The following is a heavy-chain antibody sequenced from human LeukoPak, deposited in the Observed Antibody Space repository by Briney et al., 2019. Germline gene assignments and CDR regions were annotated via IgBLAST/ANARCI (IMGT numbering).Heavy chain of an antibody. CDR2: MSGNGGRT. CDR1: GFTFSRYA. CDR3: AREHTTVTSLLDY. D-gene: IGHD4-17*01. Sequence: QPGGSLRLSCSGSGFTFSRYAVHWVRQAPGKGLEYVSAMSGNGGRTHYADSVKGRFTISRDNPKNTMYLQMNSLRAEDTAVYYCAREHTTVTSLLDYWGQGTLVTVSS. J-gene: IGHJ4*02. V-gene: IGHV3-64*04.